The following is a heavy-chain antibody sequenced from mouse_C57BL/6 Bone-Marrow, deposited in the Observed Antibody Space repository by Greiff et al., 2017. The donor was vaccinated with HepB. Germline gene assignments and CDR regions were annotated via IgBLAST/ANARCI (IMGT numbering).Heavy chain of an antibody. CDR2: ISSGSGNI. CDR3: ARPRSAWFAY. Sequence: DVQLVESGGGLVKPGGSLKLSCAASGFTFSDYGMHWVRQAPEKGLEWVAYISSGSGNIYYSDTVKGRVTISRDNAKNTLCRQMNSVRSEDTAMYYCARPRSAWFAYWGQGTLVTVSA. CDR1: GFTFSDYG. J-gene: IGHJ3*01. V-gene: IGHV5-17*01.